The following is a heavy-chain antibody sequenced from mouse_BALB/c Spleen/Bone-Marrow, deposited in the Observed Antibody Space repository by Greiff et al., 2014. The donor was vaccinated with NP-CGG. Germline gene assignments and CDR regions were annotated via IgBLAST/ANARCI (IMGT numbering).Heavy chain of an antibody. CDR1: GFNIKDTY. V-gene: IGHV14-3*02. CDR2: IDPANGNA. J-gene: IGHJ2*01. CDR3: ARYRLGTCFDF. D-gene: IGHD2-14*01. Sequence: VQLQQSGAELVKPGASVKLSCTASGFNIKDTYMHWVKQRPEQGLEWIGRIDPANGNAKYDPKFQGEATITADTSSNTAYLQLSSLTSEDTAVYYCARYRLGTCFDFWGQGTTLTVSS.